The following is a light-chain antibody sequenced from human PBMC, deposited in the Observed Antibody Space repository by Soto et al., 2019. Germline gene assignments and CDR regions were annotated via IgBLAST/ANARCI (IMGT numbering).Light chain of an antibody. CDR1: SSDVGSYNL. Sequence: QSALTQPASVSGSPGQSITISCTGTSSDVGSYNLVSWYQQHPGKAPKLMIYEGSKRPSGVSNRFSGSKSGNTASLTISGLQAEDEADYSCCSYAGSSTLYVVFGGGTKVTVL. CDR3: CSYAGSSTLYVV. CDR2: EGS. J-gene: IGLJ2*01. V-gene: IGLV2-23*01.